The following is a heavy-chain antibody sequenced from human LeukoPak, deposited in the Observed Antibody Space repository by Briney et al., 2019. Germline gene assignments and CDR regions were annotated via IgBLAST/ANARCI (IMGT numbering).Heavy chain of an antibody. CDR3: VRVVALGAAGYYFDY. V-gene: IGHV4-59*01. J-gene: IGHJ4*02. D-gene: IGHD6-25*01. CDR1: GGSISSYY. CDR2: IYYSGST. Sequence: PSETLSLTCTVSGGSISSYYWSWIRQPPGKGLEWIGYIYYSGSTNYNPSLKSRVTISVDTSKNQFSLKLSSVTAADTAVYYCVRVVALGAAGYYFDYWGQGSLVTVSS.